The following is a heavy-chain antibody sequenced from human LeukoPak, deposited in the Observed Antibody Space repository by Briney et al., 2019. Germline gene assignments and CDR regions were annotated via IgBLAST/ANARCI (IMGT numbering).Heavy chain of an antibody. V-gene: IGHV3-30*18. CDR2: ISYDGSNK. CDR1: GFTFSSYG. CDR3: AKDRGSSSPVDY. D-gene: IGHD6-13*01. J-gene: IGHJ4*02. Sequence: GGSLRLSCAASGFTFSSYGMHWVRQAPGKGLEWVAVISYDGSNKYYADSVKGRFTISRDNSKHTLYLQMNSLRAEDTAVYYCAKDRGSSSPVDYWGQGTLVTVSS.